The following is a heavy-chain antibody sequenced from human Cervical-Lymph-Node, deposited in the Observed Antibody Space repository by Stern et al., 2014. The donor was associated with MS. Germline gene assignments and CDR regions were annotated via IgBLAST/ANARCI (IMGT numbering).Heavy chain of an antibody. CDR3: AYRGKTGSFDS. D-gene: IGHD7-27*01. V-gene: IGHV2-5*02. J-gene: IGHJ4*02. CDR2: LYWGDDK. CDR1: GFALSASGVG. Sequence: QITLKESGPPLVKPTQTLTLTCTFSGFALSASGVGVGWIGHPPGKALEWLALLYWGDDKRYSPSLQSRLTLIKDTSKSQVVLTMTNVDPVDTGTYYCAYRGKTGSFDSWGQGALVTVSS.